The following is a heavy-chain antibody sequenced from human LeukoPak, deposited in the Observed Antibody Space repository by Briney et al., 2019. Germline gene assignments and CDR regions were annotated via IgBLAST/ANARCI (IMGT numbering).Heavy chain of an antibody. CDR1: GGTISSYY. CDR2: IYYSGST. Sequence: SETLSLTCIVSGGTISSYYWSWIRQPPGKELEWIGYIYYSGSTSYNSSLKSRVTISVDTSRNQFSLNLTSVTAADTAIYYCARGYSSSGCYFDSWGQGALVTVSS. CDR3: ARGYSSSGCYFDS. D-gene: IGHD2-2*01. V-gene: IGHV4-59*01. J-gene: IGHJ4*02.